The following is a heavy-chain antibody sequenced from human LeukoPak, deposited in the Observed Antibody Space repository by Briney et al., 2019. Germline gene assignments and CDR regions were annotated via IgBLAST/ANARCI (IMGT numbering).Heavy chain of an antibody. J-gene: IGHJ6*03. CDR1: GYTFTSYY. D-gene: IGHD3-3*01. CDR2: IIPIFGTA. CDR3: ARDGSLYDFWSGYYTAGVDYYYYYYMDV. Sequence: SVKVSCKASGYTFTSYYMHWVRQAPGQGLEWMGGIIPIFGTANYAQKFQGRVTITADKSTSTAYMELSSLRSEDTAVYYCARDGSLYDFWSGYYTAGVDYYYYYYMDVWGKGTTVTVSS. V-gene: IGHV1-69*06.